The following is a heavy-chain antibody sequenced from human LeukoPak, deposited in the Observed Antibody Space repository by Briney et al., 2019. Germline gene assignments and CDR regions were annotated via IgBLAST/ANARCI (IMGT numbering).Heavy chain of an antibody. CDR1: GGSFSGYY. D-gene: IGHD3-22*01. CDR3: ATYYYDTTGYRRGAFDI. CDR2: INHSGST. J-gene: IGHJ4*02. V-gene: IGHV4-34*01. Sequence: SETLSLTCAVYGGSFSGYYWSWIRQPPRKGLEWIGEINHSGSTNYNPSLKSRVTISVDTSKNQFSLKLSSVTAADTVVYYCATYYYDTTGYRRGAFDIWGQGTLVTVSS.